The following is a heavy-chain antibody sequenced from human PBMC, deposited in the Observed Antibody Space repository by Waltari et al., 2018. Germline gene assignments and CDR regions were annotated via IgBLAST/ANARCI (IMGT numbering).Heavy chain of an antibody. CDR2: LNPNGGSA. D-gene: IGHD5-12*01. V-gene: IGHV1-46*02. CDR1: AYTLDSFY. Sequence: QVQLVQSGAEVKKPGASVRISCKASAYTLDSFYVNWVRQAPGQGLGWMGSLNPNGGSANYAEGLQGRVTMNRDKSTGTVYMELRSLRSDDTAVYYCSRGRGGYRFGSFDLWGQGTLVTVS. CDR3: SRGRGGYRFGSFDL. J-gene: IGHJ3*01.